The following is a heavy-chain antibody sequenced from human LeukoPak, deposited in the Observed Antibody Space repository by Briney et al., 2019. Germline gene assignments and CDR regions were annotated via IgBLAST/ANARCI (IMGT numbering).Heavy chain of an antibody. CDR3: ARHKAERGSSGYDWGALDV. J-gene: IGHJ3*01. V-gene: IGHV5-51*01. CDR2: IYPDDSDT. CDR1: GYRFNNYW. Sequence: GESLKISCKNSGYRFNNYWIGWGRQMPGKGLEWMGIIYPDDSDTRYSPSFQGQVTISADKSISTAYLQWSSLKASDTAMYYCARHKAERGSSGYDWGALDVWGQGTMVTVSS. D-gene: IGHD5-12*01.